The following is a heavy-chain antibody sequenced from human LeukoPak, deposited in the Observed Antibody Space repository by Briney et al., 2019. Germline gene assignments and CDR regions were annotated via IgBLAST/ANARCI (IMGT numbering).Heavy chain of an antibody. J-gene: IGHJ4*02. CDR3: ARGTFYYGSGSYPY. CDR2: INPNSGNT. V-gene: IGHV1-8*02. Sequence: GASVKVSCKASGYTFTGYYMHWVRQAPGQGLEWMGWINPNSGNTGYAQKFQGRVTLTRNTSISTAYMELSGLTSEDTAVYYCARGTFYYGSGSYPYWGQGTLVTVSS. D-gene: IGHD3-10*01. CDR1: GYTFTGYY.